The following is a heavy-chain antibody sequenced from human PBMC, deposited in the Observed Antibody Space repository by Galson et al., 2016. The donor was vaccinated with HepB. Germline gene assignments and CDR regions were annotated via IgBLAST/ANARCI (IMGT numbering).Heavy chain of an antibody. V-gene: IGHV3-30*04. J-gene: IGHJ4*02. D-gene: IGHD4/OR15-4a*01. CDR2: ISFDGSNI. CDR3: AREGSFMLTFFDY. CDR1: GFGFSSYA. Sequence: SLRLSCAASGFGFSSYAMHWVRQAPGKGLEWLSVISFDGSNIYQADSVKGRFTISRDNFENTLYLQMNSLTAEDTAVYYCAREGSFMLTFFDYWDQGTLVTVSS.